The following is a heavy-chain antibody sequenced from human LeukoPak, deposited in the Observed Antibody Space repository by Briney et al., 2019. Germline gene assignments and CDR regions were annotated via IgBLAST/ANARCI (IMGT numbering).Heavy chain of an antibody. J-gene: IGHJ4*02. CDR1: GFTFDDYA. D-gene: IGHD6-19*01. V-gene: IGHV3-9*01. CDR2: ISWNSGSI. Sequence: TGGSLRLSCAASGFTFDDYAMHWVRQAPGKGLGWVSGISWNSGSIGYADSVKGRFTISRDNAKNSLYLQMNSLRAEDTALYYCAKAIGYSSGWYFDYWGQGTLVTVSS. CDR3: AKAIGYSSGWYFDY.